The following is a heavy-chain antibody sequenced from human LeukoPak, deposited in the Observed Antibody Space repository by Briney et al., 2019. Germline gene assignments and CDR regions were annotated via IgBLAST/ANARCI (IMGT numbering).Heavy chain of an antibody. J-gene: IGHJ4*02. CDR2: IYSVGST. Sequence: SETLSLTCTVTGGSTSSSSYYWGWVRQPPGKGLEWIGSIYSVGSTYYNPSLKSRVTISVDTSKNQLSLKLSSVTAADTAVYYCAIPNTNNWPFDYWSQGTLVTVSS. CDR1: GGSTSSSSYY. D-gene: IGHD1-1*01. CDR3: AIPNTNNWPFDY. V-gene: IGHV4-39*01.